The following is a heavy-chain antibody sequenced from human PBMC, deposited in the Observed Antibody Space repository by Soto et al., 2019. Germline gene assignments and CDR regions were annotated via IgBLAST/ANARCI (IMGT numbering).Heavy chain of an antibody. V-gene: IGHV3-48*02. CDR2: ISGSSDTI. CDR1: GLSLGTYS. Sequence: DVQLVESGGGLVQRGVSLRRSCAASGLSLGTYSLNWVRQAPRKGLEWVSYISGSSDTIYYADSVKGRFTISRDNAKNSLYLQMNSLRDDDTAVYFCARGFDLQYGMDVWGQGTTVTVSS. J-gene: IGHJ6*02. CDR3: ARGFDLQYGMDV. D-gene: IGHD3-10*01.